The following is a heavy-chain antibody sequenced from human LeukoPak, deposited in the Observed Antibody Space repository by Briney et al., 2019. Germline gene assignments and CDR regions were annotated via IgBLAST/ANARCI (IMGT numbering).Heavy chain of an antibody. CDR3: ARAYPTIGGSYDTDAFDI. V-gene: IGHV4-34*01. Sequence: SETLSLTCAVYGGSFSGYYWSWIRQPPGKGLEWIGEINHSGSTNYNPSLKSRVTISVDTSKNQFSLKLSSVTAADTAVYYCARAYPTIGGSYDTDAFDIWGQGTMVTVSS. J-gene: IGHJ3*02. CDR2: INHSGST. D-gene: IGHD1-26*01. CDR1: GGSFSGYY.